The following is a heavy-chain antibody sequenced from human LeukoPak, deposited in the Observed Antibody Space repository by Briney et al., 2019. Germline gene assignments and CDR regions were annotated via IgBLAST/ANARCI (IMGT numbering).Heavy chain of an antibody. D-gene: IGHD1-26*01. CDR2: VSYRGST. CDR3: ARHLSVGATTGFDY. CDR1: GGSISSNY. V-gene: IGHV4-59*08. J-gene: IGHJ4*02. Sequence: SETLSLTCTVSGGSISSNYWSWIRQPPGKGLEWIGYVSYRGSTNYNPSLKSRVTISVDTSKNQFSLKLSSVTAADTAVYYCARHLSVGATTGFDYWGQGTLVIVSS.